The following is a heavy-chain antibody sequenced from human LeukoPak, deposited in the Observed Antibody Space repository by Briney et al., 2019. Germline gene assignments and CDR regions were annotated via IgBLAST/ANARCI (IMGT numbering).Heavy chain of an antibody. CDR1: GGTFSSYA. Sequence: SVKVSCKASGGTFSSYAISWLRQAPGQGLEWMGRIIPIFGTANYAQKFQGRVTITTDESTSTAYMELSSLRSEDTAVYYCASGGASGSGWYYFDYWGQGTLVTVSS. CDR3: ASGGASGSGWYYFDY. D-gene: IGHD6-19*01. J-gene: IGHJ4*02. V-gene: IGHV1-69*05. CDR2: IIPIFGTA.